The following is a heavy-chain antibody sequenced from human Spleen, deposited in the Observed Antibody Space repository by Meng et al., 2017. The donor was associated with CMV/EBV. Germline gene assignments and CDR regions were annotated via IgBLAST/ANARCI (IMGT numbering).Heavy chain of an antibody. Sequence: SETLSLTCTVSGYSISSGYYWGWIRQPPGKGLEWIASIYHSGTTYYNPSLKSRATISLDTSNSQFSLRLSSVTAADTAVYYCARVKGTTGPAYYFDYWGQGLLVTVSS. CDR1: GYSISSGYY. J-gene: IGHJ4*02. CDR2: IYHSGTT. CDR3: ARVKGTTGPAYYFDY. D-gene: IGHD2-8*02. V-gene: IGHV4-38-2*02.